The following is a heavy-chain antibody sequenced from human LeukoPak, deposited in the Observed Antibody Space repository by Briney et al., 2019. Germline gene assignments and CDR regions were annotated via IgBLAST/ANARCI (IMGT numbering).Heavy chain of an antibody. V-gene: IGHV3-23*01. CDR3: ARQPAGYSYGAGAFDI. CDR1: GFGSKNYA. Sequence: PGGSLRLSCTTSGFGSKNYALSWVRLAPGKGLEGVPIISATGVNTYYADSVKGRFTISRDNSKNTLYLQMNSLRAEDTAVYYCARQPAGYSYGAGAFDIWGQGTMVTVSS. CDR2: ISATGVNT. J-gene: IGHJ3*02. D-gene: IGHD5-18*01.